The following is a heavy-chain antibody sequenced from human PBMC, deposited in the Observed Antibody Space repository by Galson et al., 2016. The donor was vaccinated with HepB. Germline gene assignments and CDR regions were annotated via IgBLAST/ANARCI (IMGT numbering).Heavy chain of an antibody. CDR1: GFTVSSNC. CDR2: IYSGGTT. CDR3: AKLTSDWYEDY. Sequence: SLRLSCAASGFTVSSNCMGWVRQAPGKGLEWVSLIYSGGTTFYADSVKGRFTISRDNSKNTLYLQMKSLRAEDTAVFYCAKLTSDWYEDYWGQGTLVTVSS. V-gene: IGHV3-53*01. D-gene: IGHD6-19*01. J-gene: IGHJ4*02.